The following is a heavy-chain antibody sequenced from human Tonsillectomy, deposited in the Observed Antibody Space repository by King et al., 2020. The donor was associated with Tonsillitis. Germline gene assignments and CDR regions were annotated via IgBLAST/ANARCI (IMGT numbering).Heavy chain of an antibody. D-gene: IGHD6-13*01. Sequence: QLVQSGAEVKKPGESLKISCQGSGYSFTSCWIAWVRQMPGKGLEWMGIIYPGDSDTRYSPSFQGQVTISADKSINTAYLQWSSLKASDTAMYYCARLVGAAAAGTGFDYWGQGTLVTVSS. CDR1: GYSFTSCW. J-gene: IGHJ4*02. CDR3: ARLVGAAAAGTGFDY. V-gene: IGHV5-51*03. CDR2: IYPGDSDT.